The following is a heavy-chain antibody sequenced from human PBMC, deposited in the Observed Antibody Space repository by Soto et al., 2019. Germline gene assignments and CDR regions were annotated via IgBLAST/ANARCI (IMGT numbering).Heavy chain of an antibody. V-gene: IGHV1-2*02. CDR1: GYTFTGYY. D-gene: IGHD2-21*01. CDR3: ARGPFHCRDCYNCNWFAP. Sequence: QVQLVQSGAEVKKPGASVKVSCKASGYTFTGYYMHWVRQAPGQGLEWMGWINPNSGGTNYAQKFQGRVTMTRDTSISTAYMELSRLRSDDTAVYYCARGPFHCRDCYNCNWFAPWGQGTLVTVSS. CDR2: INPNSGGT. J-gene: IGHJ5*02.